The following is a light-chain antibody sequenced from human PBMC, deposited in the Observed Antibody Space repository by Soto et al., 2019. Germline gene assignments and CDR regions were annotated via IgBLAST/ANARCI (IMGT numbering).Light chain of an antibody. Sequence: EIVLTQSPGILSLSPGDRATLSCRASQILSSSYLAWYQQKSGQAPRLLIYAASSRATGIPDRFSGSWSGTDVTLTIRSLEPEDFAVYYCQQYTRSLYIFGQGTNVEIK. CDR2: AAS. J-gene: IGKJ2*01. V-gene: IGKV3-20*01. CDR1: QILSSSY. CDR3: QQYTRSLYI.